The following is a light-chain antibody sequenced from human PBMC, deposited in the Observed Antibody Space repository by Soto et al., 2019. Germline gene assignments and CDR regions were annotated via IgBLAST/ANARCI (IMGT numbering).Light chain of an antibody. CDR1: SSDVGAYNF. V-gene: IGLV2-14*01. CDR3: SSFTSSSTYV. Sequence: QSALTQPASVSGSPGQSITISCTGTSSDVGAYNFVSWYQQYPGKAPKVMIYEVNNRPSGVSNRFSGSKSGNTASLTISVLQAEDEADYYCSSFTSSSTYVFGSGTKLTVL. J-gene: IGLJ1*01. CDR2: EVN.